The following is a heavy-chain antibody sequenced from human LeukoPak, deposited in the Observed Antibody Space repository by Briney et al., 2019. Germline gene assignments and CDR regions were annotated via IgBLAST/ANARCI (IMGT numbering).Heavy chain of an antibody. J-gene: IGHJ4*02. Sequence: GGSLRLSCAASGFTFSSYAMHWVRQAPGKGLEWVAVISCDGSNKYYADSVKGRFTISRDNSKNTLYLQMNSLRAEDTAVYYCARVGDMGDIVATMGSDYWGQGTLVTVFS. CDR1: GFTFSSYA. D-gene: IGHD5-12*01. CDR3: ARVGDMGDIVATMGSDY. V-gene: IGHV3-30-3*01. CDR2: ISCDGSNK.